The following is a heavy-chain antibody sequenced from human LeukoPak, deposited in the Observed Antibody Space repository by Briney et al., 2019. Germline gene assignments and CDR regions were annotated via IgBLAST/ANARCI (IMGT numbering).Heavy chain of an antibody. V-gene: IGHV3-23*01. Sequence: GGSLRLSCAASGFTVSSYAMSWVRQAPGKGLEWVSAISGSGGSTYYADSGKGRFTISRDNSKNTLYLQMNSLRAEDTAVYYCAKRVGATPLGYYYYYMDVWGKGTTVTVSS. D-gene: IGHD1-26*01. CDR2: ISGSGGST. CDR3: AKRVGATPLGYYYYYMDV. CDR1: GFTVSSYA. J-gene: IGHJ6*03.